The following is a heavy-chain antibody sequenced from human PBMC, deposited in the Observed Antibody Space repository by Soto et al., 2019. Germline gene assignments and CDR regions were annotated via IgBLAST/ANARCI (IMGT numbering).Heavy chain of an antibody. Sequence: ASVKVSCKASGYTFTSYGISWVRQVPGQGLEWMGWISAYNGNTNYAQKLQGRVTMTTDTSTSTAYMGLGSLRSDDTAVYYCARDPSLFYCSSTSCPFDYWGQGTLVTVSS. CDR1: GYTFTSYG. J-gene: IGHJ4*02. CDR2: ISAYNGNT. CDR3: ARDPSLFYCSSTSCPFDY. D-gene: IGHD2-2*01. V-gene: IGHV1-18*01.